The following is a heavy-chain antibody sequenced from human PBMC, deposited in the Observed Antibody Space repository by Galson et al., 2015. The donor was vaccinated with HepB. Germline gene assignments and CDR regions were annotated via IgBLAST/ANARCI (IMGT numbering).Heavy chain of an antibody. CDR1: GFTLSSSA. J-gene: IGHJ4*02. Sequence: SLRLSCPASGFTLSSSAMPWARQAPGKGLEWVAVISYDGSNKYYADSVKGRFTISRDNSKNTLYLQMNSLRAEDTAVYYCAREVRGYSGYDVFDYWGQGTLVTVSS. CDR3: AREVRGYSGYDVFDY. CDR2: ISYDGSNK. D-gene: IGHD5-12*01. V-gene: IGHV3-30*04.